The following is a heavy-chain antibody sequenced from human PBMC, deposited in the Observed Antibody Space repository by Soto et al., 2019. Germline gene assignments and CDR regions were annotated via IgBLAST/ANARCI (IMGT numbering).Heavy chain of an antibody. CDR1: GFTFSSYG. D-gene: IGHD3-10*01. V-gene: IGHV3-30*18. J-gene: IGHJ3*02. CDR2: ISYDGSNK. CDR3: AKDQGNYGGEEAFDI. Sequence: VGSLRLSCAASGFTFSSYGMHWVRQAPGKGLEWVAVISYDGSNKYYADSVKGRFTISRDNSKNTLYLQMNSLRAEDTAVYYCAKDQGNYGGEEAFDIWGQGTMVTVSS.